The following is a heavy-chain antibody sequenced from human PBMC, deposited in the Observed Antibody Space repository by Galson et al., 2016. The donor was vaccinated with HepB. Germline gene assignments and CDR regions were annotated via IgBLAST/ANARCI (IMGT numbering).Heavy chain of an antibody. CDR3: ARESGYNFWGGYFDY. V-gene: IGHV5-51*01. CDR1: GYSFTSYW. J-gene: IGHJ4*02. CDR2: IYPGDSHT. D-gene: IGHD3-3*01. Sequence: QSGAEVKKPGESLKISCKGSGYSFTSYWIGWVRQMPGKGLDYMGIIYPGDSHTRYSPSFQGQVTISADKSISTVYLQWSSLKASDTAIFYCARESGYNFWGGYFDYWGQGNLVTVST.